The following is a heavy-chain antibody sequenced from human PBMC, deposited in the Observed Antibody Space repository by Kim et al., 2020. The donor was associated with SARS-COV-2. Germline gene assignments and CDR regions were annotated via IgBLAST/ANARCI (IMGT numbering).Heavy chain of an antibody. J-gene: IGHJ6*01. CDR1: GFAFNHYS. CDR2: ISSSASYK. D-gene: IGHD2-8*01. CDR3: ARDGCCPNGVCRYYGLDV. V-gene: IGHV3-21*01. Sequence: GGSLRLSCVASGFAFNHYSMIWVRQAPGKGLEWVSSISSSASYKYYTDSVKGRFTVSRDNGKNSLYLQMNSLRAEDTAVYFCARDGCCPNGVCRYYGLDVLGQGTTVTVSS.